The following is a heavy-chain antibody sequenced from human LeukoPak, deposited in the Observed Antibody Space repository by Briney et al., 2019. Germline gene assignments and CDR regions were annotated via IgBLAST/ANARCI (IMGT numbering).Heavy chain of an antibody. CDR3: ATLPADRQLN. D-gene: IGHD1-1*01. Sequence: PGGSLRLSCAASGFTFSSTYMSWVRQAPGKGLEWVSVIYSGGDTYYADSVKGRFTISRDISKNTLFLQMNSLRAEDTAVYYCATLPADRQLNWGQGTLVTVSS. J-gene: IGHJ4*02. V-gene: IGHV3-53*01. CDR2: IYSGGDT. CDR1: GFTFSSTY.